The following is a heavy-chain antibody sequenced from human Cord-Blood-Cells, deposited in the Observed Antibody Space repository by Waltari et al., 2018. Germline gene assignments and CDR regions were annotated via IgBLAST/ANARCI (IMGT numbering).Heavy chain of an antibody. Sequence: EVQLVESGGGLVQPGGSLRLSCAASGFTFSDHYMDWVRQAPGKGLEWVGRTRNKANSYPTEYAASVKGRFTISRDDSKNSLYLQMNSLKTEDTAVYYCARAGYSSSWYLGGYWGQGTLVTVSS. CDR1: GFTFSDHY. CDR3: ARAGYSSSWYLGGY. V-gene: IGHV3-72*01. CDR2: TRNKANSYPT. D-gene: IGHD6-13*01. J-gene: IGHJ4*02.